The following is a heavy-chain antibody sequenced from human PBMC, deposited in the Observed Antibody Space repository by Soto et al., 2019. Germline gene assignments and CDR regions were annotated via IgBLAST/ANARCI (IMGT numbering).Heavy chain of an antibody. CDR3: ARHLYDYVWGSYRP. CDR2: IIPVFGTP. CDR1: GYIFKNYA. J-gene: IGHJ5*02. V-gene: IGHV1-69*01. D-gene: IGHD3-16*02. Sequence: QVQLAQSGAEVKETGSSVKVSCKSSGYIFKNYAVTWLRQAPGQGLEWMGGIIPVFGTPDYSQKFRGRVTITADESTSTVYMELRSLTSEDTAVYYCARHLYDYVWGSYRPWGQGTLVTVSS.